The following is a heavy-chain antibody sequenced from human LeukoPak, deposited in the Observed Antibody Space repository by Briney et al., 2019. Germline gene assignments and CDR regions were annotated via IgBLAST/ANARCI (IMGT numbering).Heavy chain of an antibody. V-gene: IGHV1-2*02. CDR2: INGNSGGT. CDR1: GYTLTGYY. D-gene: IGHD1/OR15-1a*01. Sequence: ASVKVSCKVSGYTLTGYYMHWVRQAPGQGPEWMGWINGNSGGTKYAQKFEGRVTMTSDTSTSTVQMDLGTLRSDDTAVYYCARENIEQWPAFDYWGQGTPVTVSS. CDR3: ARENIEQWPAFDY. J-gene: IGHJ4*02.